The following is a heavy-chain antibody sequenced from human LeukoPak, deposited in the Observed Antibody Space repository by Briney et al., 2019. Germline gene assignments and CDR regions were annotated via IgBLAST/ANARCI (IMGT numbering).Heavy chain of an antibody. D-gene: IGHD6-13*01. CDR1: GYSIISGYS. J-gene: IGHJ6*03. Sequence: PSETLSLTCTVSGYSIISGYSWEWIRQPPGKGLEWTGSFHYSGSTYYNPSLMSRVTISVDTSKNQFSLKLSSATAADTAVYYCARAISLDSSSWYHYYYYMDVWGKGTTVTVSS. CDR2: FHYSGST. V-gene: IGHV4-38-2*02. CDR3: ARAISLDSSSWYHYYYYMDV.